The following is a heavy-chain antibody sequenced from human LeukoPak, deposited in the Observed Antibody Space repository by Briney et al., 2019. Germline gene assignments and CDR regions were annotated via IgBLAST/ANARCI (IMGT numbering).Heavy chain of an antibody. CDR2: IYYSGST. J-gene: IGHJ6*03. CDR3: SRHAAGFWWGYYYYMDV. Sequence: SETLSLTCTVSGGSITSSSSYYWGWIRQPPGKGLEWIGNIYYSGSTYYNPSLKSRVTISADTSKNQFSLKLSSVTAADAAVYYCSRHAAGFWWGYYYYMDVRGKGTTVNVPS. D-gene: IGHD2-21*01. V-gene: IGHV4-39*01. CDR1: GGSITSSSSYY.